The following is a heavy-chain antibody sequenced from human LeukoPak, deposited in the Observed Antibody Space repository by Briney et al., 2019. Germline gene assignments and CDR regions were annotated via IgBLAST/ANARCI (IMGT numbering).Heavy chain of an antibody. CDR3: ARSTEFGELFFDY. D-gene: IGHD3-10*01. CDR1: GGSISSGDYY. V-gene: IGHV4-30-4*01. CDR2: IYYSGST. Sequence: SQTLSLTCTVSGGSISSGDYYWSWIRQPPGKGLEWIGYIYYSGSTYCNPSLKSRVTISVDTSKNQFSLKLSSVTAADTAVYYCARSTEFGELFFDYWGQGTLVTVSS. J-gene: IGHJ4*02.